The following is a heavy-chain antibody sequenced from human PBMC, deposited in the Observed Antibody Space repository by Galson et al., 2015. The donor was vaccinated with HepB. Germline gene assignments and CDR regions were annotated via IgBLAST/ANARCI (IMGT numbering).Heavy chain of an antibody. Sequence: SLRLSCAASGFTFSSSAMTWVRQAPGKGLEWVSAISDSGGNTYYADSVKGRFTISRDNSENTLYLQMNSLRAEDTAVYYCAGKHSGLYWGQGALATVSS. CDR2: ISDSGGNT. CDR3: AGKHSGLY. CDR1: GFTFSSSA. D-gene: IGHD3-10*01. V-gene: IGHV3-23*01. J-gene: IGHJ4*02.